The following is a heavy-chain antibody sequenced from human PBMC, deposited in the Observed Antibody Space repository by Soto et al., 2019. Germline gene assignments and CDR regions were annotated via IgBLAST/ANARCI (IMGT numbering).Heavy chain of an antibody. CDR3: AAPKTLVVAARNYYYYGMDV. D-gene: IGHD2-15*01. CDR2: IVVGSGNT. V-gene: IGHV1-58*01. CDR1: GFTFTSSA. Sequence: GASVKVSCKASGFTFTSSAVQWVRQARGQRLEWIGWIVVGSGNTNYAQKFQERVTITRDVSTSTAYMELSSLRSEDTAVYYCAAPKTLVVAARNYYYYGMDVWS. J-gene: IGHJ6*02.